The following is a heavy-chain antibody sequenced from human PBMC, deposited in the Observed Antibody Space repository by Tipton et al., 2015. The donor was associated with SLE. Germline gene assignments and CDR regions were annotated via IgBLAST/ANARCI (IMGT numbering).Heavy chain of an antibody. CDR2: INRGGNT. CDR3: ASSLLTVFAGFDY. D-gene: IGHD3-3*01. J-gene: IGHJ4*02. V-gene: IGHV3-66*01. Sequence: SLRLSCEGSGFSVSSNYMSWVRQAPGKGLESVSLINRGGNTFHAASVKGRFTVSRDSSKNTLYLQMNSLRAEDTAVYYCASSLLTVFAGFDYWGQGTLVTVSS. CDR1: GFSVSSNY.